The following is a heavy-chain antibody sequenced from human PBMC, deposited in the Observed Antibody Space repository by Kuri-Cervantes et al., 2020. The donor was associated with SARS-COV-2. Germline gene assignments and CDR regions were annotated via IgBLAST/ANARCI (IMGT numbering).Heavy chain of an antibody. CDR2: INHSGST. Sequence: SQTLSLTCAVYGGSFSGYYWSWIRQPPGKGLEWIGEINHSGSTNYNPSLKSRVTISVDTSKNQFSLKLSSVTAADTAVYYCAGSSKYYYYMDVWGKGTRSPSP. D-gene: IGHD2-2*01. J-gene: IGHJ6*03. CDR1: GGSFSGYY. CDR3: AGSSKYYYYMDV. V-gene: IGHV4-34*01.